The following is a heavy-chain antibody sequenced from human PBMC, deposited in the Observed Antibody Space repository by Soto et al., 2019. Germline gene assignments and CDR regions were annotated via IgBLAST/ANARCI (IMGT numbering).Heavy chain of an antibody. CDR2: ISAYNGNT. D-gene: IGHD2-15*01. CDR3: ASIYCSGGSCLPDY. V-gene: IGHV1-18*01. CDR1: GYTFTSYG. J-gene: IGHJ4*02. Sequence: ASVKVSCKASGYTFTSYGISWVRQAPGQGLEWMGWISAYNGNTNYAQKLQGRVTMTTDTSTSTAYMELRSLRSDGTAVYYCASIYCSGGSCLPDYWGQGTLVTVSS.